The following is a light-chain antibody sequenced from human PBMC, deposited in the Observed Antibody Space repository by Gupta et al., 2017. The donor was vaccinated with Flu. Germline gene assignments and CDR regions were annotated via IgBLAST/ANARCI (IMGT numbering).Light chain of an antibody. CDR1: RLRTSY. CDR3: NSRDSTDNHQAV. CDR2: AKT. Sequence: QTVWITSQGNRLRTSYAIWYQQRPGQAPVLVIYAKTIRPSGIPDRFSGSSSGNTASLTITGAQAEDEADYYCNSRDSTDNHQAVFGGGTKLTVL. V-gene: IGLV3-19*01. J-gene: IGLJ2*01.